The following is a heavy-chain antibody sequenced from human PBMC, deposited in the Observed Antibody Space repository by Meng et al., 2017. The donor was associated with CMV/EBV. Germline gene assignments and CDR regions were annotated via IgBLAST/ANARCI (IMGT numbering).Heavy chain of an antibody. V-gene: IGHV1-2*02. CDR3: ARDRVGYYYGMDV. Sequence: ASVKVSCKASGYTFTGYYMHWVRQAPGQGLEWMGWINPNSGGTNYAQKFQGRVTMTRDTSISTAYMELSRLRSDHTAVYYCARDRVGYYYGMDVWGQGTTVTVSS. CDR2: INPNSGGT. D-gene: IGHD3-16*01. J-gene: IGHJ6*02. CDR1: GYTFTGYY.